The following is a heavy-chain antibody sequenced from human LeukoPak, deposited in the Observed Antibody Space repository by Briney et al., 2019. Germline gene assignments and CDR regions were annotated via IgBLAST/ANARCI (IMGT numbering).Heavy chain of an antibody. CDR1: GFTFSSYA. CDR2: ISGSGGST. Sequence: GGSLRLSCAASGFTFSSYAMSWVRQAPGKGLEWVSAISGSGGSTYYADSVKGRFTISRDNSKNTLYLQMNSLRAEDTAVYYCAKVGYSGSYYSYFDFWGQGTLVTVSS. V-gene: IGHV3-23*01. D-gene: IGHD1-26*01. J-gene: IGHJ4*02. CDR3: AKVGYSGSYYSYFDF.